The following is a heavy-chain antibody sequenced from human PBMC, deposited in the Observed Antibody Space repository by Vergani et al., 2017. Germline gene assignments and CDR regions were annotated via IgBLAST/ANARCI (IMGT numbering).Heavy chain of an antibody. Sequence: QVQLVESGGGVVQPGRSLRLSCAASGFTFSSYAMHWVRQAPGKGLEWVAVISYDGSNKYYADSVKGRFTISRDNSKNTLYLQMNSLRAEDTAVYYCAKAYAGYYDFWSDSWGQGTLVTVSS. CDR3: AKAYAGYYDFWSDS. CDR1: GFTFSSYA. J-gene: IGHJ4*02. CDR2: ISYDGSNK. V-gene: IGHV3-30-3*01. D-gene: IGHD3-3*01.